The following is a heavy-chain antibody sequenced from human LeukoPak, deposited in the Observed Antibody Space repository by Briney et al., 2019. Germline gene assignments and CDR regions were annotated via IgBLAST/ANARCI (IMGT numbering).Heavy chain of an antibody. D-gene: IGHD1-26*01. CDR2: MTASDERT. J-gene: IGHJ4*02. V-gene: IGHV3-23*01. CDR1: GFTFSIYA. CDR3: AKDFSGSYDY. Sequence: GGSLRLSCAASGFTFSIYAMSWVRQAPGKGLEWVSAMTASDERTYYADSVKGRFSISRDNAKNTLYLQMSSLRVEDTAVYFCAKDFSGSYDYWGQGTLVTVSS.